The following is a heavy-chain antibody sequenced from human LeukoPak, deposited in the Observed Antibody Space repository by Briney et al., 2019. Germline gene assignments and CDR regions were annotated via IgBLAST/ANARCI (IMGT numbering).Heavy chain of an antibody. CDR3: TTDSPYYDILTGNWFDP. D-gene: IGHD3-9*01. V-gene: IGHV3-72*01. CDR1: GSILSDHH. Sequence: GGSLRLSCAASGSILSDHHMDWVRQAPGKGLEWVGRTKNRADSYTTEYATSVKDRFTISRDDSKNSMYLQMNSLKTEDTAVYYCTTDSPYYDILTGNWFDPWGQGTLVTVSS. J-gene: IGHJ5*02. CDR2: TKNRADSYTT.